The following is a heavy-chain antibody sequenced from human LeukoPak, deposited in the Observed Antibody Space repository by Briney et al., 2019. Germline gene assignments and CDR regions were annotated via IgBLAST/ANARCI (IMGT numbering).Heavy chain of an antibody. CDR3: ARGINWPRAFDI. CDR1: GYTFTSYD. Sequence: ASVKVSCKASGYTFTSYDINWVRQATGQGLEWMGWMNPNSGNTGYAQKFQGRVTMTRNTSISTAYMELSSLGSEDTAVYYCARGINWPRAFDIWGQGTMVTVSS. D-gene: IGHD1-1*01. CDR2: MNPNSGNT. J-gene: IGHJ3*02. V-gene: IGHV1-8*01.